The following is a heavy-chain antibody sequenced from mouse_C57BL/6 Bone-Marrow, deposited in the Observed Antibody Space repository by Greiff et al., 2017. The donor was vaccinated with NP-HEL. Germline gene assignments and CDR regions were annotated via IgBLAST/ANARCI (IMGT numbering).Heavy chain of an antibody. CDR3: ARSGREAHYGSRGFDV. D-gene: IGHD1-1*01. J-gene: IGHJ1*03. V-gene: IGHV1-78*01. Sequence: VKLVESDAELVKPGASVKISCKVSGYTFTDHTIHWMKQRPEQGLEWIGYIYPRDGSTKYNEKFKGKATLTADKSSSTAYMQLNSLTSEDSAVYFCARSGREAHYGSRGFDVWGTGTTVTVSS. CDR1: GYTFTDHT. CDR2: IYPRDGST.